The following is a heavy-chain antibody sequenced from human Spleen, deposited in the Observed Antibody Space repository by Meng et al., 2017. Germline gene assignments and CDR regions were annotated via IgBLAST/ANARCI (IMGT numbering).Heavy chain of an antibody. J-gene: IGHJ4*02. CDR2: INHSGST. CDR3: ARGPTTMAHDFDY. CDR1: GGSFSDYY. D-gene: IGHD4-11*01. Sequence: QVQLQQVGAGLLKPSETLSLTCVVAGGSFSDYYWSWIRQPPGKGLEWIGEINHSGSTNYNPSLESRATISVDTSQNNLSLKLGSVTAADSAVYYCARGPTTMAHDFDYWGQGTLVTVSS. V-gene: IGHV4-34*01.